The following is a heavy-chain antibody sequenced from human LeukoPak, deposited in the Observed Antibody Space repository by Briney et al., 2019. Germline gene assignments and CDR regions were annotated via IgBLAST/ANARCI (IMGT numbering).Heavy chain of an antibody. CDR3: AKGPSTRYGGSTFDD. J-gene: IGHJ4*02. Sequence: GGSLRLSCTASGFTFSTYAMAWVRQAPGKGLEWLSYITSSSKINYADSVKGGFTISRNNTKNTLYLQMNSLRAEDTAVYSCAKGPSTRYGGSTFDDWGQGTLVTVSS. D-gene: IGHD4-23*01. CDR2: ITSSSKI. CDR1: GFTFSTYA. V-gene: IGHV3-48*01.